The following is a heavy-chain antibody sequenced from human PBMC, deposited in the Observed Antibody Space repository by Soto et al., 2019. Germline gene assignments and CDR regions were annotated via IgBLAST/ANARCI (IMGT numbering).Heavy chain of an antibody. CDR3: ARDQGYHYDS. J-gene: IGHJ5*01. D-gene: IGHD2-15*01. CDR1: GGSISSGNDY. V-gene: IGHV4-30-4*08. Sequence: QVQLQESGPGLVKPSQTVSLTCTVSGGSISSGNDYWSWIRQPPGKGLEWIGYIHYGGNTNYNPSLXXGLTMSLDTSKTQVSLKLSSVTAADTAVYYCARDQGYHYDSWGQGILVTVSS. CDR2: IHYGGNT.